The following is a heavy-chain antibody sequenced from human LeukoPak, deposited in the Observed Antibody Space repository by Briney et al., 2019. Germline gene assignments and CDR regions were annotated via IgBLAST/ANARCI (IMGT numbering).Heavy chain of an antibody. Sequence: PGGSLRLSCAASGFTVSSNYMSWVRQAPGKGLEWVSVIYSGGSTYYADFVKGRFTISRDNSKNTLYLQMNSLRAEDTAVYYCARLHDGSGSPSFDPWGQGTLVTVSS. CDR3: ARLHDGSGSPSFDP. J-gene: IGHJ5*02. CDR1: GFTVSSNY. D-gene: IGHD3-10*01. CDR2: IYSGGST. V-gene: IGHV3-66*04.